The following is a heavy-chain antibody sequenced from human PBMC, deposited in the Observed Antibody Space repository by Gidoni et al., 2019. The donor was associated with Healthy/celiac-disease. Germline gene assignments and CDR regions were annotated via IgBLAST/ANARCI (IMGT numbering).Heavy chain of an antibody. CDR3: ARDLGIAAAGTGGLGEIYYYYYGMDV. CDR2: ISSSGSTI. V-gene: IGHV3-11*01. J-gene: IGHJ6*02. CDR1: GFTFSDYY. D-gene: IGHD6-13*01. Sequence: QVQLVESGGGLVKPGGSLRLSCAASGFTFSDYYMSWIRQAPGKGLEWVSYISSSGSTIYYADSVKGRFTISRDNAKNSLYLQMNSLRAEDTAVYYCARDLGIAAAGTGGLGEIYYYYYGMDVWGQGTTVTVSS.